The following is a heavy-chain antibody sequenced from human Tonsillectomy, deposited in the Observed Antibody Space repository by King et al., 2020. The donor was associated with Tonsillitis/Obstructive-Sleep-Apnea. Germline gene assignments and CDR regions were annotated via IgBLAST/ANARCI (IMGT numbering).Heavy chain of an antibody. Sequence: QLVQSGAEVKKPGESLKISCKGSGYSFTNYWIGWVRQMPGKGLEWMGVIYFADSDTRYTPFFQGQVTISADKSISTAYLLWSRLEASDAAIFYLARGVPPYYYNYGMYVWGQGTTVTVSS. CDR1: GYSFTNYW. CDR2: IYFADSDT. J-gene: IGHJ6*02. CDR3: ARGVPPYYYNYGMYV. V-gene: IGHV5-51*03. D-gene: IGHD3-16*01.